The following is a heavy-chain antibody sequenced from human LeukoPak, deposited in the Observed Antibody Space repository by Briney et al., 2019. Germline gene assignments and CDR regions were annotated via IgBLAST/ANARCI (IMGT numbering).Heavy chain of an antibody. Sequence: SETLSLTCAVYGGSFSGYYWSWIRQPPGKGLVWIGEINHSGSTNYNPSLKSRVTISVDTSKNQFSLKLSSVTAADTAVYYCARGELQGHYYYYYYMDDWGKGTTVTVSS. CDR1: GGSFSGYY. D-gene: IGHD1-26*01. J-gene: IGHJ6*03. V-gene: IGHV4-34*01. CDR3: ARGELQGHYYYYYYMDD. CDR2: INHSGST.